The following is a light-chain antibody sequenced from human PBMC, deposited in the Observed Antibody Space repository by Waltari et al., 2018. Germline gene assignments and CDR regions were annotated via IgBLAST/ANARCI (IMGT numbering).Light chain of an antibody. CDR3: CSYAGRYTSV. CDR1: SSDICGYKY. J-gene: IGLJ2*01. CDR2: DVD. Sequence: QSALTQPRSVSGSPGQSVTLSCTGTSSDICGYKYVSWYQQHPGQAPKLVIYDVDKRPSGVPDRFSGSKAGNTASLTISGLQTDDDADYYCCSYAGRYTSVFGRGTRVTVL. V-gene: IGLV2-11*01.